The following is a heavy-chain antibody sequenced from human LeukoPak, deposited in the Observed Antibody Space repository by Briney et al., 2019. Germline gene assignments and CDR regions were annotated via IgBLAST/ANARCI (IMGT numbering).Heavy chain of an antibody. D-gene: IGHD3-16*01. V-gene: IGHV4-59*12. Sequence: SETLSLTCTVSGGSISSYYWSWIRQPPGKGLEWIGYIYYSGSTNYNPSLKSRVTISVDASENQFSLKLNSVTAADTAVYYCARDGANGMDVWGQGTTVTVSS. J-gene: IGHJ6*02. CDR2: IYYSGST. CDR3: ARDGANGMDV. CDR1: GGSISSYY.